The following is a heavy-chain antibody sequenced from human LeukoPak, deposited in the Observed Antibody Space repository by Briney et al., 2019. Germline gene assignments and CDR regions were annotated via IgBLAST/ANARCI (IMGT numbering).Heavy chain of an antibody. D-gene: IGHD6-13*01. Sequence: ASVKVSCKASGYSFTSHDINWVRQAAGQGLEWMGWMNPNSGNTGYAQKFQDRVTMTRNTSISTAYLELSSLGSEDTAMYYCASALKRGSAGTLIDHWGQGTLVTVSS. CDR1: GYSFTSHD. CDR2: MNPNSGNT. CDR3: ASALKRGSAGTLIDH. J-gene: IGHJ4*02. V-gene: IGHV1-8*01.